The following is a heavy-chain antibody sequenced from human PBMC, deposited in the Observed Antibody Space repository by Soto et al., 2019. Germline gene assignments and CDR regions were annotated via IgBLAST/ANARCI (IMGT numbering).Heavy chain of an antibody. CDR3: ATGVVVVDAFHI. CDR2: INPSGGRT. CDR1: GFTFTTYN. Sequence: QVQLVQSGAEVKKPGASVKVFCKASGFTFTTYNLHWVRQAPGQGLEWMGLINPSGGRTSYAQKFQGRVTMTRDMSTSTVYMELSSLRSEDTAVYYCATGVVVVDAFHIWGQGTMVTVSA. J-gene: IGHJ3*02. D-gene: IGHD2-2*01. V-gene: IGHV1-46*03.